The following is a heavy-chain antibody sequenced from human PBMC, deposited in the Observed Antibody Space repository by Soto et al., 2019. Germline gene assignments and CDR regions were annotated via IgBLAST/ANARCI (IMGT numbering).Heavy chain of an antibody. CDR2: ISGRDGST. D-gene: IGHD2-15*01. CDR1: GFTFSSYA. J-gene: IGHJ6*02. CDR3: AKRHCRNSYYGLDF. Sequence: GGSLRLSCAASGFTFSSYALSWVCQAPGKGLEWVSSISGRDGSTYYADSVKGRFSISRAKAKNTLYLRMYSLRAGDTAIYYCAKRHCRNSYYGLDFWGQGTNDTV. V-gene: IGHV3-23*01.